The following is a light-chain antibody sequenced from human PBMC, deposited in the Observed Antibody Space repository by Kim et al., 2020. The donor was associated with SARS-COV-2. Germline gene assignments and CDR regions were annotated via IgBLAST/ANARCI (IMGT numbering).Light chain of an antibody. Sequence: LSPGERATLSCRASQSGRNYLAWYQQKPGQSPRLLIYDASNRATGIPARFSGSGSGTDFTLTISSLEPEDFAVYYCQQRGNWPTFGQGTRLEIK. J-gene: IGKJ5*01. V-gene: IGKV3-11*01. CDR3: QQRGNWPT. CDR2: DAS. CDR1: QSGRNY.